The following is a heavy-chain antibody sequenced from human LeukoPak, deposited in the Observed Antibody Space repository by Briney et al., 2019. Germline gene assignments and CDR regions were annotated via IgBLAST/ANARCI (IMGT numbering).Heavy chain of an antibody. V-gene: IGHV3-53*01. CDR3: ARGLAYCSGGSCR. D-gene: IGHD2-15*01. CDR1: GFTVTTNY. Sequence: RRCLRPSCVASGFTVTTNYMNWVRQASGQGLEWVSVIYSCGSTYYADSVKGRFTISRDNSKNTLYLQMNSLRAEDTAVYYCARGLAYCSGGSCRWGQGTLVTVSS. J-gene: IGHJ4*02. CDR2: IYSCGST.